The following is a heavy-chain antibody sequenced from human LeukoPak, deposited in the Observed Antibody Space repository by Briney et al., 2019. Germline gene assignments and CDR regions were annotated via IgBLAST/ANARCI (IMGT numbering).Heavy chain of an antibody. CDR1: GGTFSSYA. CDR2: IIPIFGTA. V-gene: IGHV1-69*06. D-gene: IGHD3-10*01. CDR3: ARAQWDYYGSGSYRYYYYYMDV. Sequence: ASVKVSCKASGGTFSSYAISWVRQAPGQGLEWMGGIIPIFGTANYAQKFQGRVTITADKSTSTAYMELSSLRSEDTAVYYCARAQWDYYGSGSYRYYYYYMDVWGKGTTVTVSS. J-gene: IGHJ6*03.